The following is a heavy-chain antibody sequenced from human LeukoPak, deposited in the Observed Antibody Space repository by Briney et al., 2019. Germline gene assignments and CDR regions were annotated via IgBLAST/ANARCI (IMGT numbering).Heavy chain of an antibody. CDR1: GGSISSSSYY. Sequence: SETLSLTCTVSGGSISSSSYYWGWIRQPPGKELEWIGSIYYSGSTYYNPSLKSRVTISVDTSKNQFSLKLSSVTAADTAVYYCAKLYGDYFDYWGQGTLVTVSS. CDR3: AKLYGDYFDY. D-gene: IGHD4-17*01. V-gene: IGHV4-39*01. CDR2: IYYSGST. J-gene: IGHJ4*02.